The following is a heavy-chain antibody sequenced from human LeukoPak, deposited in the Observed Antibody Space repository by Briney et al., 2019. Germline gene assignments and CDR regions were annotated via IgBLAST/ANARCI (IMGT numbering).Heavy chain of an antibody. Sequence: GGSLRLSCAASGFSFSSYGMHWVRQAPGKGLEWVAVIWYDGTNKYYAGSVKGRFTISRDNSKNTLYLQMNSLRAEDTAVYYCARDQRGFSYSKYYFDYWGQGTLVTVSS. V-gene: IGHV3-33*01. D-gene: IGHD5-18*01. CDR1: GFSFSSYG. CDR3: ARDQRGFSYSKYYFDY. J-gene: IGHJ4*02. CDR2: IWYDGTNK.